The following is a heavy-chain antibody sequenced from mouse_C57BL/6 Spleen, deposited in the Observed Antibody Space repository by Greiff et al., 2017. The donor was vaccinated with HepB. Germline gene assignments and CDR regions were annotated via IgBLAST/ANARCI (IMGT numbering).Heavy chain of an antibody. CDR2: IYPGNSDT. CDR3: TRWGLLRDYYAMDY. Sequence: VQLQQSGTVLARPGASVKMSCKTSGYTFTSYWMHWVKQRPGQGLEWIGAIYPGNSDTSYNQKFKGKAKLTAVTSASTAYMELSSLTNEDSAVYYCTRWGLLRDYYAMDYWGQGTSVTVSS. J-gene: IGHJ4*01. CDR1: GYTFTSYW. V-gene: IGHV1-5*01. D-gene: IGHD2-3*01.